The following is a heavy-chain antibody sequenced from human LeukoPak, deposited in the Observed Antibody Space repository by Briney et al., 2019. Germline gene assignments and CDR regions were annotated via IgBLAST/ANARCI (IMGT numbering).Heavy chain of an antibody. D-gene: IGHD2-2*01. V-gene: IGHV1-8*01. CDR3: ARGRGCSSTSCYPDYFDY. J-gene: IGHJ4*02. CDR1: GYTLTSYD. CDR2: MNPNSGNT. Sequence: GESLKISCKASGYTLTSYDINWVRQATGQGLEWMGWMNPNSGNTGYAQKFQGRVTMTRNTSISTAYMELSSLRSEDTAVYYCARGRGCSSTSCYPDYFDYWGQGTLVTVSS.